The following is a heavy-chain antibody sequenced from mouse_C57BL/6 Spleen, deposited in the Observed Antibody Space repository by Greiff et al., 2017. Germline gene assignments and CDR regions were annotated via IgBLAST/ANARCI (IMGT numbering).Heavy chain of an antibody. J-gene: IGHJ3*01. Sequence: EVQLVESGGGLVQPKGSLKLSCAASGFSFNTYAMNWVRQAPGKGLEWVARIRSKSNNYATYYAASVKDRFTISRDDSESMLYLQMNYLTTEDTAVYYCVRRGSGYGFAYWGPGTLVTVAA. V-gene: IGHV10-1*01. CDR2: IRSKSNNYAT. CDR1: GFSFNTYA. D-gene: IGHD2-2*01. CDR3: VRRGSGYGFAY.